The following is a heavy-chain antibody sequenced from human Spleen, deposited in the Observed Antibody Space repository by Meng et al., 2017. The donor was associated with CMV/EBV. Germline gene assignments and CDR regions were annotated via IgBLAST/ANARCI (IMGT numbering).Heavy chain of an antibody. D-gene: IGHD6-6*01. V-gene: IGHV4-34*01. CDR2: SNHSGST. CDR3: ARGGSSSSLGRFFYYYGMDV. J-gene: IGHJ6*02. Sequence: SETLSLTCAVYGGSFSGYYWSWIRQPPGKGLEWIGESNHSGSTNYNPSLKSRVPISVDTSKNQFSLMRGSVTAADTAVYYCARGGSSSSLGRFFYYYGMDVWGQGTTVTVSS. CDR1: GGSFSGYY.